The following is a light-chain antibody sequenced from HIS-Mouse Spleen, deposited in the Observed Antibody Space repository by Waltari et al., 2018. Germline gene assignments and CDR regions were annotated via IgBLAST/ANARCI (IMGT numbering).Light chain of an antibody. CDR3: NSRDSSGNHLV. J-gene: IGLJ3*02. V-gene: IGLV3-19*01. CDR1: SLRSYY. CDR2: GKK. Sequence: SSELTQDPAVSVALGQTVRITCQGDSLRSYYASWYQQKPGQAPVLVIYGKKNRPSGIQNRFSGSSSGNTASLTITGAQAEDEADYYCNSRDSSGNHLVFGGGTKLTVL.